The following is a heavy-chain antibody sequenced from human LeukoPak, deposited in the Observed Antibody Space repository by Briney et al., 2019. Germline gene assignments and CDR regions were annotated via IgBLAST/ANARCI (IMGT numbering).Heavy chain of an antibody. V-gene: IGHV4-39*07. J-gene: IGHJ6*03. Sequence: GSLRLSCAASGFTFSSYWMSWVRQAPGKGLEWIGSIYYSGSTYYNPSFKSRVTISVDTSKNQFSLKLSSVTAADTAVYYCARRGAGAPYYYYMDVWGKGTTVTVSS. CDR3: ARRGAGAPYYYYMDV. D-gene: IGHD3-10*01. CDR1: GFTFSSYW. CDR2: IYYSGST.